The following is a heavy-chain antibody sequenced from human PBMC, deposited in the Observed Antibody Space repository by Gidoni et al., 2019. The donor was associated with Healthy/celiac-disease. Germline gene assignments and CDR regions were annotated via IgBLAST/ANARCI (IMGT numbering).Heavy chain of an antibody. CDR2: IKSKTDGWTT. Sequence: EVQLVESGGGLVKTGGSLRLSCAASGFTFSNAWMSWVRRAPGKGLEGDDRIKSKTDGWTTTYAAPVKGRFTISRDDSKNTLYLQMNSLKPEDTAVYYWAVGPAAIIVYWGQGTLVTVSS. V-gene: IGHV3-15*01. CDR1: GFTFSNAW. J-gene: IGHJ4*02. D-gene: IGHD2-2*01. CDR3: AVGPAAIIVY.